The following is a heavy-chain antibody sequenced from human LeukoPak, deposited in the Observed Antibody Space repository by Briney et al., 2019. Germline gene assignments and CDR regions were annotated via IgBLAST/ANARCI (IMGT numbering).Heavy chain of an antibody. CDR2: IDPSDSYT. D-gene: IGHD2-2*01. V-gene: IGHV5-10-1*01. CDR1: GYSFTSYW. CDR3: ARRTRNWFDP. J-gene: IGHJ5*02. Sequence: GESLKISCKGSGYSFTSYWITWVRQMPGKGLEWMGRIDPSDSYTNYSPSFQGHVTISADKSISTAYLQWCSLKALDTAMYYCARRTRNWFDPWGQGTLVTVSS.